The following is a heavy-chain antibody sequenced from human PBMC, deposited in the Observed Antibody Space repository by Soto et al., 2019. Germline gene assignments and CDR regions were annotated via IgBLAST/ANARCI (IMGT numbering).Heavy chain of an antibody. CDR2: INPKFGEP. Sequence: QEHLAQSGPEVKEPGSSVRVSCTASGDTFSNYAINWVRQAPGQGLDWVGGINPKFGEPRYTQKFRARVFCTEGKATGTGYMEMPRLRADDQGGLFCAEGEYGYFAVFSFYGVGPWGQGTIVTVSS. J-gene: IGHJ4*03. V-gene: IGHV1-69*06. D-gene: IGHD6-13*01. CDR1: GDTFSNYA. CDR3: AEGEYGYFAVFSFYGVGP.